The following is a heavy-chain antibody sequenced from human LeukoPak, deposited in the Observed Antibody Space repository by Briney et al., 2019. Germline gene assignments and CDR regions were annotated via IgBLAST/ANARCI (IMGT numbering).Heavy chain of an antibody. V-gene: IGHV1-2*02. Sequence: ASVKVSCKASGYPFTGYYIHWVRQAPGQRLEWMGWINPHSGGTNYAQKFQGGVTMTRDTSITTAYMELSSLRSDDTAVYYCARDVGEYCSSTNCYASHYWGQGTLVTVSS. CDR2: INPHSGGT. CDR1: GYPFTGYY. CDR3: ARDVGEYCSSTNCYASHY. D-gene: IGHD2-2*01. J-gene: IGHJ4*02.